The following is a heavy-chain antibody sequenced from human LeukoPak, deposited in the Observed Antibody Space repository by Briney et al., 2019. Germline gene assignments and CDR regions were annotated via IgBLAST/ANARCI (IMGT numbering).Heavy chain of an antibody. CDR1: GGSISSSSNY. Sequence: PSETLSLTCTVSGGSISSSSNYWGWLRQPPGKGLEWIGSVHPSGITYYNPSLKSRVTIFVNASKNQFSLRLSSVTAADTAVYYCARQRQWLGLNDYWGQGTLVIVSS. J-gene: IGHJ4*02. V-gene: IGHV4-39*01. D-gene: IGHD6-19*01. CDR2: VHPSGIT. CDR3: ARQRQWLGLNDY.